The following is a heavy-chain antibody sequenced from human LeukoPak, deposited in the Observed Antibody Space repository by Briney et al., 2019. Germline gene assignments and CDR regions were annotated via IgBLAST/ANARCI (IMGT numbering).Heavy chain of an antibody. CDR1: GFTFSSYA. CDR3: AKGLVGTEYFQH. CDR2: ISGSGGGT. V-gene: IGHV3-23*01. D-gene: IGHD2-8*02. Sequence: GSLRLSCAASGFTFSSYAMSWVRQAPGKGLEWISTISGSGGGTHYADSVKGRFTISRDNSKNTLSLQMNSLKAEDTAVYHCAKGLVGTEYFQHWGQGTLVTVSS. J-gene: IGHJ1*01.